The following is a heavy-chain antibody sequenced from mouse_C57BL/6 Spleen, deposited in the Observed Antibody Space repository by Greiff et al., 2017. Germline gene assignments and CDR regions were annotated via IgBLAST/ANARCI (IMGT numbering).Heavy chain of an antibody. J-gene: IGHJ3*01. CDR1: GFTFSDYG. D-gene: IGHD2-4*01. CDR2: LSSGSSTI. Sequence: VMLVESGGGLVKPGGSLKLSCAASGFTFSDYGMHCVRQAPEKGLEWVAYLSSGSSTIYYADTVKGRFTISRDNAKNTLFLQMNSLRSEDTAMYDCASPIYYDYDWCAYWGQGTLVTVSA. V-gene: IGHV5-17*01. CDR3: ASPIYYDYDWCAY.